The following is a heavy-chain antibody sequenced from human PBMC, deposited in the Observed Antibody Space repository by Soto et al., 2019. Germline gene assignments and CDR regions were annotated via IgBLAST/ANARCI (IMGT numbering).Heavy chain of an antibody. V-gene: IGHV3-30*18. CDR1: GFSFSDFG. CDR2: ISHDGSNQ. D-gene: IGHD2-21*02. CDR3: AKETRSRAVTATRVNGMDV. J-gene: IGHJ6*02. Sequence: LRLSCAPSGFSFSDFGMHWVRQAPGKGLEWVAAISHDGSNQYYGDSVKGRFSISRDHSNNRLYLQMNNLKVEDSAIYFCAKETRSRAVTATRVNGMDVWGQGTTVTVSS.